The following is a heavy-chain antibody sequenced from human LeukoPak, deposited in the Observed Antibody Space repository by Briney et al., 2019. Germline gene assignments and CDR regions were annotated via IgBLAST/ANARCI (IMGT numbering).Heavy chain of an antibody. D-gene: IGHD4-17*01. CDR1: GFTFSSYG. J-gene: IGHJ4*02. V-gene: IGHV3-30*03. Sequence: PGRSLRLSCAASGFTFSSYGMHWVRQAPGKGLEWVAVISYDGSNKYYADSVKGRFTIFRDNSKNTLYLQMNSLRAEDTAVYYCARDDYGDYVDYWGQGTLVTVSS. CDR2: ISYDGSNK. CDR3: ARDDYGDYVDY.